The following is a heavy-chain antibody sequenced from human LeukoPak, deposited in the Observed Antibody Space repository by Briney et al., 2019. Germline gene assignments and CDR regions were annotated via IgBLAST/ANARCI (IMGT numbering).Heavy chain of an antibody. J-gene: IGHJ4*02. V-gene: IGHV3-21*01. CDR3: ARATHGGYSYGWSY. D-gene: IGHD5-18*01. Sequence: GGSLRLSCAASGFTFSSYSMNWVRQAPGKGLEWVSSISSSSSYIYYVDSVKGRFTISRDNAKNSLYLQMNSLRAEDTAVYYCARATHGGYSYGWSYWGQGTLVTVSS. CDR2: ISSSSSYI. CDR1: GFTFSSYS.